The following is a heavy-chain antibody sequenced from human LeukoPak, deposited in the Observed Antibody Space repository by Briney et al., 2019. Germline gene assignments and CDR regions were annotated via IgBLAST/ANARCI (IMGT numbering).Heavy chain of an antibody. V-gene: IGHV3-30-3*01. CDR3: ARDDLYYGSGSYYKMGFDY. CDR2: ISYDGSNK. D-gene: IGHD3-10*01. J-gene: IGHJ4*02. Sequence: PGRSLRLSCAASGFTFISYAMHWVRQAPGKGLEWVAVISYDGSNKYYADSVKGRFTISRDNSKNTLYLQMNSLRAEDTAVYYCARDDLYYGSGSYYKMGFDYWGQGTLVTVSS. CDR1: GFTFISYA.